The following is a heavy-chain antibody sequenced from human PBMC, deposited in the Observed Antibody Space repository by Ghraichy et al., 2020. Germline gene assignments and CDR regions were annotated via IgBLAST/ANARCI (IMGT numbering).Heavy chain of an antibody. J-gene: IGHJ6*03. CDR2: INHSGST. V-gene: IGHV4-34*01. CDR1: GGSFSGYY. CDR3: ARGALRGYCSSTSCYTPIIKTGTYYYYYYMDV. D-gene: IGHD2-2*02. Sequence: SETLSLTCAVYGGSFSGYYWSWIRQSPGKGLEWIGEINHSGSTNYNPSLKSRVTISVDTSKNQFSLKLSSVTAADTAVYYCARGALRGYCSSTSCYTPIIKTGTYYYYYYMDVWGKGTTVTVSS.